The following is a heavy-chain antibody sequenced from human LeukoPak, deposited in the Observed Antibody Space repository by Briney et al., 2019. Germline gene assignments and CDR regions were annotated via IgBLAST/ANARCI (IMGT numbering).Heavy chain of an antibody. CDR3: ARDQNYYDSPTIDY. Sequence: PGGSLRLSCAASGFIFSNHGMHWVRQAPGKGLEWVAVTSYDGSRRYYADSVKGRFTISRDNSENTLYLQMNSLRGEDRAVYYCARDQNYYDSPTIDYWGQGTLVTVSS. D-gene: IGHD3-22*01. V-gene: IGHV3-30*03. CDR2: TSYDGSRR. CDR1: GFIFSNHG. J-gene: IGHJ4*02.